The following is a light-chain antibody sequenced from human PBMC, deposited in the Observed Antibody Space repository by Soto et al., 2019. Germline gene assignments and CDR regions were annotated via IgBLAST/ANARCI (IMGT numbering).Light chain of an antibody. CDR2: EAS. Sequence: EIVLTQSPATLSLSPGERATLSCRASQSVSSNLAWYQQKPGQPPRLLIYEASTRATGIPGRFSGSGSGTDFTLTISSLEPEDFAVYYCQQRVSWPLTFGGGTKVEIK. CDR3: QQRVSWPLT. CDR1: QSVSSN. J-gene: IGKJ4*01. V-gene: IGKV3-11*01.